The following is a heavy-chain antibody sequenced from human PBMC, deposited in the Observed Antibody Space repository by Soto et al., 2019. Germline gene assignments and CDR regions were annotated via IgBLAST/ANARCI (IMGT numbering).Heavy chain of an antibody. CDR2: ISYDGSNK. J-gene: IGHJ4*02. Sequence: QVQLVESGGGVVQPGRYLRVSCAASGFTFSSYGMHWVRQAPGKGLEWVAVISYDGSNKYYADSVKGRFTISRDNSKNTLYLQMNSLRAEDTAVYYCAISITGTTDFDYWGQGTLVTVSS. CDR3: AISITGTTDFDY. D-gene: IGHD1-20*01. V-gene: IGHV3-30*03. CDR1: GFTFSSYG.